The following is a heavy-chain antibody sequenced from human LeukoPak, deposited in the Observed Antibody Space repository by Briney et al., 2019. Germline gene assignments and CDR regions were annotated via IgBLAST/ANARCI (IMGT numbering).Heavy chain of an antibody. D-gene: IGHD6-13*01. CDR2: INPNSGGT. J-gene: IGHJ1*01. CDR3: ARFPGIAAAGTRYFQH. V-gene: IGHV1-2*06. CDR1: GYTFTGYY. Sequence: ASVKVSCKASGYTFTGYYMHWVRQAPGQGLEWMGRINPNSGGTNYAQKFQGRVTMTRDTTISTTHMELSRLRSDDTAVYYCARFPGIAAAGTRYFQHWGQGTLVTVSS.